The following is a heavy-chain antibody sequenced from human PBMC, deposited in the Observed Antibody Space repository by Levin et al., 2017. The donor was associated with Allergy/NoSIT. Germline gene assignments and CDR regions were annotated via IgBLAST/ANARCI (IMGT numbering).Heavy chain of an antibody. Sequence: QPGGSLRLSCGASGFTFGAYWMHWVRQAPGEGLVWVSRINGEGDSAEYADSVKGGFTISRDNAKSTVYLQMNSLRAEDTAVYSGARAQHSFGHTGDSWGQGTLVTVSS. V-gene: IGHV3-74*03. D-gene: IGHD2-15*01. CDR3: ARAQHSFGHTGDS. J-gene: IGHJ5*01. CDR1: GFTFGAYW. CDR2: INGEGDSA.